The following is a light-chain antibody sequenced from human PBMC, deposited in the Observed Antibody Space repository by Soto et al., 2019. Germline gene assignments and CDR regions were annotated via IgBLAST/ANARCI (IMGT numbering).Light chain of an antibody. CDR3: QSYDSSLSAYV. J-gene: IGLJ1*01. CDR2: DNR. CDR1: SSNIGAGYD. V-gene: IGLV1-40*01. Sequence: QSLLTQPPSVSGAPGQRVTISCTGSSSNIGAGYDVHWYQQLPGTAPKLLIYDNRNRPSGVPDRFSGSKSGTSASLAITGLQAEDEADYYCQSYDSSLSAYVVGTGTKVTVL.